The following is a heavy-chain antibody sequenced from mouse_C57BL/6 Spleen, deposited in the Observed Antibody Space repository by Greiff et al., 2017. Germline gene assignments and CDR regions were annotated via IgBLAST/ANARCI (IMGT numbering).Heavy chain of an antibody. CDR2: IYPGDGDT. Sequence: QVHVKQSGPELVKPGASVKISCKASGYAFSSSWMNWVKQRPGKGLEWIGRIYPGDGDTNYNGKFKGKATLTADKSSSTAYMQLSSLTSEDSAVYFCALSYGSSYYAMDYWGQGTSVTVSS. D-gene: IGHD1-1*01. CDR3: ALSYGSSYYAMDY. CDR1: GYAFSSSW. V-gene: IGHV1-82*01. J-gene: IGHJ4*01.